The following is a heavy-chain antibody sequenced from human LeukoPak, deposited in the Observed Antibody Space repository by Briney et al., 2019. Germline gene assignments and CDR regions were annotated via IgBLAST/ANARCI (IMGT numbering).Heavy chain of an antibody. D-gene: IGHD3-16*01. CDR3: AKLATSDTGETY. V-gene: IGHV1-46*01. CDR2: INPSGDST. Sequence: ASVKVSCKASGYTFTSYYMHWVRQAPGQGLEWMGVINPSGDSTTYAQNFQGRVTMTRDTSTSTVYMELRSLRSEDTAIYYCAKLATSDTGETYWGQGTLVTVSS. CDR1: GYTFTSYY. J-gene: IGHJ4*02.